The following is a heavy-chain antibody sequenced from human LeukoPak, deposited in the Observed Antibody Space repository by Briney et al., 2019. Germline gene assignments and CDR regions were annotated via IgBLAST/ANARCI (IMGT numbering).Heavy chain of an antibody. CDR1: GGSISSYY. CDR3: ARLSTVTTSLDY. V-gene: IGHV4-4*07. D-gene: IGHD4-11*01. CDR2: IYTSGST. Sequence: SSETLSLTCTVSGGSISSYYWSWIRQPAGKGLEWIGRIYTSGSTNYNPSLKSRVTISVDTSKNQFSLKLSSVTAADTAVYYCARLSTVTTSLDYWGQGTLVTVSS. J-gene: IGHJ4*02.